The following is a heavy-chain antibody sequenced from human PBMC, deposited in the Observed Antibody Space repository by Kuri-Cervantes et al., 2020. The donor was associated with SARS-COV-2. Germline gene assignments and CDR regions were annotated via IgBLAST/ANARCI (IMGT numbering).Heavy chain of an antibody. CDR1: GGSISSYY. J-gene: IGHJ4*02. V-gene: IGHV4-4*07. D-gene: IGHD3-3*01. CDR3: ARSRRIGNRYYDFWSASVFDY. Sequence: GSPRLSCTVSGGSISSYYWSWIRQPAGKGLEWIGRIYTSGSTNYNPSLKSRVTISVDTSKNQFSLKLSSVTAADTAVYYCARSRRIGNRYYDFWSASVFDYWGQGTLVTVSS. CDR2: IYTSGST.